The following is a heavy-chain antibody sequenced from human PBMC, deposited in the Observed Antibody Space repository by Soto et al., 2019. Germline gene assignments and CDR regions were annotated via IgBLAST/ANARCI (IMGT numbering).Heavy chain of an antibody. CDR3: ARDRRYYDSSGYYFYYYYYGMDV. D-gene: IGHD3-22*01. J-gene: IGHJ6*02. V-gene: IGHV3-33*01. Sequence: QVQLVESGGGVVQPGRSLRLSCAASGFTFSSYGMHWVRQAPGKGLEWVAVIWYDGSNKYYADSVKGRFTISRDNSKNPLYLQMNSLRAEDTAVYYCARDRRYYDSSGYYFYYYYYGMDVWGQGTTVTVSS. CDR2: IWYDGSNK. CDR1: GFTFSSYG.